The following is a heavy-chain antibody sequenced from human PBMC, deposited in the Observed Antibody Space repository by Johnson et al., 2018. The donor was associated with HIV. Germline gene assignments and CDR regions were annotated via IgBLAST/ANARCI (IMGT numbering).Heavy chain of an antibody. CDR2: IRYDGDIT. CDR1: GFTFSNYG. J-gene: IGHJ3*01. V-gene: IGHV3-30*02. CDR3: AKGHSSGYPKDAFDL. D-gene: IGHD3-22*01. Sequence: QVQLVESGGGVVQPGGSLRLSCAASGFTFSNYGMHWVRQAPGKGLEWVAFIRYDGDITYYVDSVKGRFTISRDNSKNTLYLQMNSLRTVDTAMYYCAKGHSSGYPKDAFDLWGQGTIVTVSS.